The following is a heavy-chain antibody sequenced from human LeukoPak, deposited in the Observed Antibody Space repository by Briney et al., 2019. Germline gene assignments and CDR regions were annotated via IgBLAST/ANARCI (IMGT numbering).Heavy chain of an antibody. CDR2: INPNSGGT. V-gene: IGHV1-2*02. CDR3: ARAGGYYYGSGSRNFDY. CDR1: GYTFTGYY. D-gene: IGHD3-10*01. J-gene: IGHJ4*02. Sequence: ASVKVSCKASGYTFTGYYMHWVRQAPGQGLEWMGWINPNSGGTNYAQKFQGRVTVTRDTSISTAYMELSRLRSDDTAVYYCARAGGYYYGSGSRNFDYWGQGTLVTVSS.